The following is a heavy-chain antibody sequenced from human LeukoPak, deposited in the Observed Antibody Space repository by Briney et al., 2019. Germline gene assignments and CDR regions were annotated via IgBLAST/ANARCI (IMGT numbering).Heavy chain of an antibody. J-gene: IGHJ4*02. CDR3: ARDDTWAFDY. CDR1: GYTFTGYY. CDR2: INPNSGGT. Sequence: ASVKVSCTASGYTFTGYYMHWVRQAPGQGLEGMGWINPNSGGTNYAQKFQGRVTMTRDTAISTAYMELSRLRSDDTAVYYCARDDTWAFDYWGQGTLVTVSS. V-gene: IGHV1-2*02. D-gene: IGHD1-26*01.